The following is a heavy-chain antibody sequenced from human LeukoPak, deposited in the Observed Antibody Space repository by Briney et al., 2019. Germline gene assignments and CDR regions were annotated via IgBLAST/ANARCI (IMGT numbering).Heavy chain of an antibody. CDR2: IWHGGNT. V-gene: IGHV3-30*02. Sequence: GGSLRLSCVVSGVTLSDHGVHWVRQAPGKGLEWVAVIWHGGNTYHTDSVKGRFTISRDTSKNTVYLQMNSLRRDDTAVYYCAKDMIRGLPDAFDIWGQGTMVTVSS. CDR3: AKDMIRGLPDAFDI. CDR1: GVTLSDHG. J-gene: IGHJ3*02. D-gene: IGHD3-10*01.